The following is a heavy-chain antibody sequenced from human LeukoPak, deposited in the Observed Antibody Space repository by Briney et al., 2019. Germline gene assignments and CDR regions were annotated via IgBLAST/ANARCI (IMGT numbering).Heavy chain of an antibody. D-gene: IGHD6-6*01. CDR1: GGSISSGHW. CDR2: FYHSGIT. J-gene: IGHJ5*01. V-gene: IGHV4-4*02. Sequence: SGTLSLTCAVSGGSISSGHWWSWVRQPPGKGLEWIAEFYHSGITNDNPSLRSRLTISVDKSKNQFSLRLTSVTAADTAVYYCVRDHSTSSLDSWGQGTLVTVSS. CDR3: VRDHSTSSLDS.